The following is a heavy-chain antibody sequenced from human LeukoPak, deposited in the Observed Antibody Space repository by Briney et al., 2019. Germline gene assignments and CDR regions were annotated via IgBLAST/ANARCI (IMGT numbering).Heavy chain of an antibody. D-gene: IGHD6-19*01. J-gene: IGHJ5*02. CDR3: ARGRAEQWLVINLWVDP. Sequence: PSQTLSLTCTVSGGSISSGDYYWSWIRQPPGKGLEWIGEINHSGSTNYNPSLKSRVTISVDTSKNQFSLKLSSVTAADTAVYYCARGRAEQWLVINLWVDPWGQGTLVTVSS. CDR2: INHSGST. CDR1: GGSISSGDYY. V-gene: IGHV4-30-4*08.